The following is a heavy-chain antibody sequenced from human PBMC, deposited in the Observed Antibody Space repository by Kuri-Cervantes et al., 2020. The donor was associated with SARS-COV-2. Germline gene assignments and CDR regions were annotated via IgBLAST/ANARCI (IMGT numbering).Heavy chain of an antibody. Sequence: LRLPFAVSGGSFSVYYWSWIRQPPGKGLEWIGEINHSVSTNYNPSLKSRVTISVDTAKNQFSLKLSSVTAADTAVYYCARGRRYSLPGGLDYLGQGTLVTVSS. J-gene: IGHJ4*02. V-gene: IGHV4-34*01. CDR2: INHSVST. CDR1: GGSFSVYY. CDR3: ARGRRYSLPGGLDY. D-gene: IGHD3-9*01.